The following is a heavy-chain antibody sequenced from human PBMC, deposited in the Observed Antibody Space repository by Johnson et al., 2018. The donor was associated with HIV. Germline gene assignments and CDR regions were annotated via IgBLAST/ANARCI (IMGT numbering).Heavy chain of an antibody. Sequence: VQLVESGGGLVQPGGSLRLSCAASGFTLSDYYMSWIRQAPGKGLEWVSAISGSGGSTYYADSVKGRFTISRDNSKNPRYLEMNSLKTEDTAVYYCTTPHDILTGYYTGAFDIWGQGTMVTVSS. CDR1: GFTLSDYY. CDR2: ISGSGGST. CDR3: TTPHDILTGYYTGAFDI. V-gene: IGHV3-23*04. D-gene: IGHD3-9*01. J-gene: IGHJ3*02.